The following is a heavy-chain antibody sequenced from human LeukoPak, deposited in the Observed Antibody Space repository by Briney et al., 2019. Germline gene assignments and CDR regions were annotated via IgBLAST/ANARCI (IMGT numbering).Heavy chain of an antibody. V-gene: IGHV4-59*01. D-gene: IGHD3-3*01. J-gene: IGHJ4*02. Sequence: SETLSLTCTVSGGSISSYYWSWIRQPPGEGLEWIGYIYYSGSTNYNPSLKSRVTISVGTSKNQFSLKLSSVTAADTAVYYCAGYSTRFVLWGQGTLVTVSS. CDR3: AGYSTRFVL. CDR1: GGSISSYY. CDR2: IYYSGST.